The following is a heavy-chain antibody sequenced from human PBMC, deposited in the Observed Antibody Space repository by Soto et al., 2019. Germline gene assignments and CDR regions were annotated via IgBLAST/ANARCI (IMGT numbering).Heavy chain of an antibody. D-gene: IGHD3-10*01. CDR2: INPSGGST. CDR3: ARDGLLWFGESGGYYYYYEMDV. J-gene: IGHJ6*04. V-gene: IGHV1-46*03. Sequence: GASVKVSCKASGYTFTSYYMHWVRQAPGQGLEWMGIINPSGGSTSYAQKFQGRVTMTRDTSTSTVYMELSSLRSEDTAVYYCARDGLLWFGESGGYYYYYEMDVRGKGTTVSVSS. CDR1: GYTFTSYY.